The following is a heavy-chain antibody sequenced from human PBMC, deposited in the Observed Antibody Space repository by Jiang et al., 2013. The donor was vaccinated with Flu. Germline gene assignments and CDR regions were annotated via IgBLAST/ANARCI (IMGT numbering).Heavy chain of an antibody. CDR2: IKFSGYS. CDR1: GASISGGSYY. J-gene: IGHJ4*02. Sequence: SGPGLVKPSQTLSLTCNVSGASISGGSYYWTWIRQPAGKGLEWVGRIKFSGYSNYNPSLKSRATISIDVSKNQFSLDLTSVTAADTATYYCARERGGMAPYDYWGQGTLVTVSS. V-gene: IGHV4-61*02. D-gene: IGHD5-24*01. CDR3: ARERGGMAPYDY.